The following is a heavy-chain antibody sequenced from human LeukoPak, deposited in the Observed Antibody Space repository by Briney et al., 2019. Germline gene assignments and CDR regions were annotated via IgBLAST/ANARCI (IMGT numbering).Heavy chain of an antibody. V-gene: IGHV3-7*01. Sequence: GGSLRLSCEASGLTFNKYWMTWVRQAPGKGLGWVANIKQDGSEKYYVDSVKGRFTISRDNAKNSLYLQMNSLRAEDTAVYYCARDLLYCSGGSCYSRGYFDYWGQGTLVTVSS. D-gene: IGHD2-15*01. CDR3: ARDLLYCSGGSCYSRGYFDY. CDR2: IKQDGSEK. CDR1: GLTFNKYW. J-gene: IGHJ4*02.